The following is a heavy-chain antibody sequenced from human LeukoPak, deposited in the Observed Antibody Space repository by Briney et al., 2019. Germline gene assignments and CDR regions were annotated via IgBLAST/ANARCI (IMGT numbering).Heavy chain of an antibody. V-gene: IGHV3-23*01. J-gene: IGHJ4*02. Sequence: GGSLRLSCAASGFTFSSYGMSWVRQAPGKGLEWVSTINAGGDNTYYADSVKGRFTVSRDNSKNTLYLQMNSLRAEDTAVYYCAKGVVVAPDVTPFDYWGQGTLVTVSS. CDR3: AKGVVVAPDVTPFDY. D-gene: IGHD2-2*01. CDR1: GFTFSSYG. CDR2: INAGGDNT.